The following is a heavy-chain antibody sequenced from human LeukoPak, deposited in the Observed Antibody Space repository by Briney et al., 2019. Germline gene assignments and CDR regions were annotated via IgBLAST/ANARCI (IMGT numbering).Heavy chain of an antibody. CDR3: AKDGGTSYCGNDCYSNY. Sequence: GGSLRLSCAASGFTVSTNYMSWVRQAPGKGLEWVSVIYSGDSTYYADSVKGRFTTSRDNSKTTLYLQMNSLRPEDTAVYYCAKDGGTSYCGNDCYSNYWGQGTLVTVSS. CDR1: GFTVSTNY. V-gene: IGHV3-66*01. J-gene: IGHJ4*02. D-gene: IGHD2-21*02. CDR2: IYSGDST.